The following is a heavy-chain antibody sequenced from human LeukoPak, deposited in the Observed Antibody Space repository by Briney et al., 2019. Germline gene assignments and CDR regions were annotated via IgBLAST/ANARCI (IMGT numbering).Heavy chain of an antibody. Sequence: GSLRLSCAASGFRFSDYWMTWVRQAPGKGLECVANIKTEGSAKYYPDSDKGRFTVSMDNAKNSLYLQMNNMRVEDTAIYYCTKDLNHDSRGWGQGTLVRLSS. D-gene: IGHD3-22*01. CDR2: IKTEGSAK. CDR1: GFRFSDYW. CDR3: TKDLNHDSRG. V-gene: IGHV3-7*01. J-gene: IGHJ4*02.